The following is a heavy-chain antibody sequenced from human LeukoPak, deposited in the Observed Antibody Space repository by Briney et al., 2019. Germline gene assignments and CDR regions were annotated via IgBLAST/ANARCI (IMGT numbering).Heavy chain of an antibody. J-gene: IGHJ6*04. CDR3: AELGITMIGGV. CDR1: GFTFSNYW. CDR2: ISSSGSTI. Sequence: GGSLRLSCAVSGFTFSNYWMNWVRQAPGKGLEWVSYISSSGSTIYYADSVKGRFTISRDNAKNSLYLQMNSLRAEDTAVYYCAELGITMIGGVWGKGTTVTISS. V-gene: IGHV3-48*04. D-gene: IGHD3-10*02.